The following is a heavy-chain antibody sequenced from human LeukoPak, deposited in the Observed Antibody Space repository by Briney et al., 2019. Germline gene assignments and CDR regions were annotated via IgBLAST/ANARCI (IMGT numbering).Heavy chain of an antibody. V-gene: IGHV3-73*01. Sequence: GGSLRLSCAASGFTFSGSAMHWVRQASGKGLEWVGRIRSKANSYAAAYAASVKGRFTISRDDSKNTAYLQMNSLKTEDTAVYYCTRGERGYSGYELENYFDYWGQGTLVTVSS. CDR2: IRSKANSYAA. J-gene: IGHJ4*02. CDR3: TRGERGYSGYELENYFDY. CDR1: GFTFSGSA. D-gene: IGHD5-12*01.